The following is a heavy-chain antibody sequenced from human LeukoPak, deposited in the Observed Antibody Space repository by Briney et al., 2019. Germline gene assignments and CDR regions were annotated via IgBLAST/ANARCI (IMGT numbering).Heavy chain of an antibody. Sequence: GGSLRLSCAASGFTFSGYAMSWVRQAPGKGLEWVSGISGSGGSTDYADSVKGRFIISRDNSKNRLFLQMNSLRAEDTAVYYCAKEWMRLSLWGQGTMVTVSS. J-gene: IGHJ4*02. CDR3: AKEWMRLSL. V-gene: IGHV3-23*01. CDR1: GFTFSGYA. CDR2: ISGSGGST. D-gene: IGHD5-18*01.